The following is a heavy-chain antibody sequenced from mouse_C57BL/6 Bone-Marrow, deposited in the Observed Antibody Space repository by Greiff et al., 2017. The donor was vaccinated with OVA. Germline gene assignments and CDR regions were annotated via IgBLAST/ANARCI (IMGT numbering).Heavy chain of an antibody. V-gene: IGHV3-6*01. CDR3: ARPYGSSWFAY. D-gene: IGHD1-1*01. Sequence: EVHLVESGPGLVKPSQSLSLTCSVTGYSITSGYYWNWIRQFPGNKLEWMGYISYDGSNNYNPSLKNRISITRDTSKNQFFLKLNSVTTEDTATYYCARPYGSSWFAYWGQGTLVTVSA. CDR1: GYSITSGYY. J-gene: IGHJ3*01. CDR2: ISYDGSN.